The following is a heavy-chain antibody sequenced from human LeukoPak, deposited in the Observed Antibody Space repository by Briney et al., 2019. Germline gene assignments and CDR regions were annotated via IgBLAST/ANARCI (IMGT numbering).Heavy chain of an antibody. D-gene: IGHD2-15*01. CDR1: GGTFSSYA. V-gene: IGHV1-69*13. Sequence: SVKVSCKASGGTFSSYAISWVRQAPGQGLEWMGGIIPIFGTANYAQKFQGRVTITADESTSTAYMELSSLRSEDTAVYYCARSKYHDIVVVVAAFDYWGQGTLVTVSS. J-gene: IGHJ4*02. CDR3: ARSKYHDIVVVVAAFDY. CDR2: IIPIFGTA.